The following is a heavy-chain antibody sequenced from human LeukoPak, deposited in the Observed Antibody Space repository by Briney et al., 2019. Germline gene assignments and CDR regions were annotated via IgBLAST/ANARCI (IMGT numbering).Heavy chain of an antibody. CDR1: GDSFSSNSAT. CDR3: ARNPNWGLYNWFDP. CDR2: TYYRSKWYN. J-gene: IGHJ5*02. V-gene: IGHV6-1*01. Sequence: SQTLSLTCAISGDSFSSNSATWNWIRQSPSRGLEWLGRTYYRSKWYNDYAVSVKSRITINPDTSKNQFSLQLNSVTPEDTAVYYCARNPNWGLYNWFDPWGQGTLVTVSS. D-gene: IGHD7-27*01.